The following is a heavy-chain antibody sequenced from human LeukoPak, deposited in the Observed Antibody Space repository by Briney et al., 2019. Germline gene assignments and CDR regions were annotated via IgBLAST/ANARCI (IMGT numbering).Heavy chain of an antibody. CDR3: ARTTGYSSGWYEY. J-gene: IGHJ4*02. CDR1: GFTFSSYA. V-gene: IGHV3-64*01. CDR2: ISSNGGST. D-gene: IGHD6-19*01. Sequence: QPGGSLRLSCAASGFTFSSYAMHWVRQAPGKGLEYVSAISSNGGSTYYANSVKGRFTISRDNSKNTLYPQMGSLRAEDMAVYYCARTTGYSSGWYEYWGQGTLVTVSS.